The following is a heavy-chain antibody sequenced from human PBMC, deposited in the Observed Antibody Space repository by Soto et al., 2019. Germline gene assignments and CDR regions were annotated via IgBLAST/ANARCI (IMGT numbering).Heavy chain of an antibody. Sequence: PSETLSLTCTVSGGSISSSSYYWGWIRQPPGKGPEWIGSIYYSGSTYYNPSLKSRVTISVDTSKNQFSLKLSSVTAADTAVYYCARAGAVAGIFDYWGQGTLVTVSS. CDR1: GGSISSSSYY. CDR2: IYYSGST. CDR3: ARAGAVAGIFDY. D-gene: IGHD6-19*01. J-gene: IGHJ4*02. V-gene: IGHV4-39*01.